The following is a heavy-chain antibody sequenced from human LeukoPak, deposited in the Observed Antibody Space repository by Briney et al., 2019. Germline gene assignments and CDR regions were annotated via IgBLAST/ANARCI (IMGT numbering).Heavy chain of an antibody. CDR3: ARETYYYDSSGYYRWFDP. Sequence: SETLSLTCTVSGGSISSYYWSWIRQPPGKGLEWIGYIYYSGSTNYNPSLKSRVTISVDTSKNQFSLKLSSVTAVDTAVYYCARETYYYDSSGYYRWFDPWGQGTLVTVSS. V-gene: IGHV4-59*01. D-gene: IGHD3-22*01. CDR1: GGSISSYY. J-gene: IGHJ5*02. CDR2: IYYSGST.